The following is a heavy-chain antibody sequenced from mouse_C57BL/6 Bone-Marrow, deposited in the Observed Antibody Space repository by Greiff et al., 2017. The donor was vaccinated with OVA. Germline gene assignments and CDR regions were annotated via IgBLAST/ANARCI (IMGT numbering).Heavy chain of an antibody. J-gene: IGHJ4*01. V-gene: IGHV14-4*01. CDR2: IDPENGDT. Sequence: EVQLQQSGAELVRPGASVKLSCTASGFNIKDDYMHWVKQRPEQGLEWIGWIDPENGDTEYASKFQGKATITADTSSNTAYLQLSSLTSEDTAVYYCTTRVDYYAMDYWGQGTSVTVSS. CDR1: GFNIKDDY. CDR3: TTRVDYYAMDY.